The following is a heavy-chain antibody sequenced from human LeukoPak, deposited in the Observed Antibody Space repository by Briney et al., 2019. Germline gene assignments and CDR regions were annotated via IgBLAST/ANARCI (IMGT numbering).Heavy chain of an antibody. CDR3: AKGTDGQQLVRGYCDY. CDR1: GFTFVDYA. V-gene: IGHV3-9*01. D-gene: IGHD6-13*01. J-gene: IGHJ4*02. CDR2: ISWNSGSI. Sequence: GGSLRLSCAASGFTFVDYAMHWVRQAPGKGLEWVSGISWNSGSIGYADSVKGRFTISRDNAKNSLYLQMNSLRAEDTALYYCAKGTDGQQLVRGYCDYWGQGTLVTVSS.